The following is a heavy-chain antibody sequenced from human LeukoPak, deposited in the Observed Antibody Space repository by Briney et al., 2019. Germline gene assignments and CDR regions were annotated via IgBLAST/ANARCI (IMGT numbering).Heavy chain of an antibody. CDR1: GFTFSGYS. CDR3: PGYGVNEPLDAFDI. J-gene: IGHJ3*02. V-gene: IGHV3-21*01. Sequence: GGSLRLACAASGFTFSGYSMNWVRQAPGKGLEWVSSISSSSSYIYYADSLKGRFTISRDNAKNSLYLQMNSLRAEDTAVYYCPGYGVNEPLDAFDIWGQGTMVTVSS. D-gene: IGHD4-23*01. CDR2: ISSSSSYI.